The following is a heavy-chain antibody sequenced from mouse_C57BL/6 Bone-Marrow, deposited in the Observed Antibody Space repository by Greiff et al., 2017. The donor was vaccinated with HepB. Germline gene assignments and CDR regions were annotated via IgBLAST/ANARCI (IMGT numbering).Heavy chain of an antibody. Sequence: VQLQQSGPELVKPGASVKISCKASGYTFTDYYMNWVKQSHGKSLEWIGDINPNNGGTSYNQKFKGKATLTVDKSSSTAYMELRSLTSEDSAVYYCASLYGNYFDYWGQGTTLTVSS. CDR1: GYTFTDYY. CDR2: INPNNGGT. V-gene: IGHV1-26*01. D-gene: IGHD2-1*01. J-gene: IGHJ2*01. CDR3: ASLYGNYFDY.